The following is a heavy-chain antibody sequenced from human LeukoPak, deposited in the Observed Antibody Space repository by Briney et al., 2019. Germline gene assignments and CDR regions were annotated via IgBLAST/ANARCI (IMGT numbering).Heavy chain of an antibody. CDR1: GGSISSSSYY. CDR2: IYYSGST. D-gene: IGHD3-9*01. V-gene: IGHV4-39*07. J-gene: IGHJ5*02. Sequence: SETLSLTCTVSGGSISSSSYYWGWIRQPPGKGLEWIGSIYYSGSTYYNPSLKSRVTISVDTSKNQFSLKLSSVTAADTAVYYCARDGLRYFDWLLYGPFNNWFDPWGQGTLVTVSS. CDR3: ARDGLRYFDWLLYGPFNNWFDP.